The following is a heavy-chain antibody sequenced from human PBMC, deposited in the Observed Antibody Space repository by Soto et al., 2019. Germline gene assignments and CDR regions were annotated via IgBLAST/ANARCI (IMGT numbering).Heavy chain of an antibody. Sequence: ASVKVYCKASGYTFSSYAISWVRQAPGQGLEWMGGINAGNGTTKYSQKFQGRVTITRDTSASTAYMELSSLRSEDTAVYYCARASWAYYYDSSGYYSDFDYWGQGTLVTVSS. V-gene: IGHV1-3*01. D-gene: IGHD3-22*01. CDR3: ARASWAYYYDSSGYYSDFDY. CDR1: GYTFSSYA. J-gene: IGHJ4*02. CDR2: INAGNGTT.